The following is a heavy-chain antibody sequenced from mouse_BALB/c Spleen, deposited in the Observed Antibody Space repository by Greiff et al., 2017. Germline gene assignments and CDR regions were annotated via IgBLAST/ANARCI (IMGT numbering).Heavy chain of an antibody. CDR1: GFTFSSFG. J-gene: IGHJ2*01. CDR2: ISSGSSTI. CDR3: ARSGYTYYFDY. D-gene: IGHD3-2*02. Sequence: EVNVVESGGGLVQPGGSRKLSCAASGFTFSSFGMHWVRQAPEKGLEWVAYISSGSSTIYYADTVKGRFTISRDNPKNTLFLQMTSLRSEDTAMYYCARSGYTYYFDYWGQGTTLTVSS. V-gene: IGHV5-17*02.